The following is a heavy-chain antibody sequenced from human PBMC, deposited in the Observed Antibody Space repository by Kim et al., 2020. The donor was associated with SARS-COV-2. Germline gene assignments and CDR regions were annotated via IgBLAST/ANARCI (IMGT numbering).Heavy chain of an antibody. D-gene: IGHD1-1*01. Sequence: SLKSRVTISVDTSKTQFSLKLSSVTAADTAVYYCARGRRWNGPYYYYMDVWGKGTTVTVSS. CDR3: ARGRRWNGPYYYYMDV. J-gene: IGHJ6*03. V-gene: IGHV4-34*01.